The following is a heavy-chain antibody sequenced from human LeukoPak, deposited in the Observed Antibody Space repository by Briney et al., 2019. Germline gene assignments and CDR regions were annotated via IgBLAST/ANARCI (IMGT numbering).Heavy chain of an antibody. CDR1: GFTFSDYA. CDR3: ARDIWYSNKWLHAFDI. CDR2: INSNSRTI. J-gene: IGHJ3*02. Sequence: GGSLRLSCAASGFTFSDYAMTWVRQAPGKGLEWFSFINSNSRTIYYADSVKGGLTISRDNAKNSLYLQMDSLRAADTGVYYCARDIWYSNKWLHAFDIWGLGTMVTVSS. V-gene: IGHV3-48*01. D-gene: IGHD4-11*01.